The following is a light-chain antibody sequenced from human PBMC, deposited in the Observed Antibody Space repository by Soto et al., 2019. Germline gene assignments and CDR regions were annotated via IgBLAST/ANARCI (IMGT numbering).Light chain of an antibody. CDR2: GAS. CDR3: PQDGSSAPWT. J-gene: IGKJ1*01. V-gene: IGKV3-20*01. CDR1: PSVRSTD. Sequence: EIVLKQSPGTLSLSPGERATLSCRASPSVRSTDLAWYPQNPRQAPRLRIYGASSRATGIPDRFSGSGSGTDLTLTISRLEPEDFAVSYCPQDGSSAPWTFGTGTTFEIK.